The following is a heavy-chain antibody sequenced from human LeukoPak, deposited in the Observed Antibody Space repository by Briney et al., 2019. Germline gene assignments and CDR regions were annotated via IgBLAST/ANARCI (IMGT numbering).Heavy chain of an antibody. CDR1: GDSVSSNSAS. V-gene: IGHV6-1*01. Sequence: SQTLSLTCAISGDSVSSNSASWNWIRQSPSRGLEWLGRTYYRSKWYSDYAVSVKGRITFNPDTSKNQFSLQLNSVTPEDTAVYYCARDGGYSGIFDPWGQGTEVTVSS. CDR3: ARDGGYSGIFDP. J-gene: IGHJ5*02. D-gene: IGHD5-12*01. CDR2: TYYRSKWYS.